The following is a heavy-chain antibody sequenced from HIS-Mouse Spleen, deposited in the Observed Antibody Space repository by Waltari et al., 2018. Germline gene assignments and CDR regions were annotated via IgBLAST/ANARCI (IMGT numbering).Heavy chain of an antibody. J-gene: IGHJ4*02. CDR2: IYSGGST. Sequence: EVQLVESGGGLVQPGGSLRLACAASGFPAISTYMSWVRQAPGKGLEWVSVIYSGGSTYYADSVKDRFTISRDNSKNTLYLQMNSLRAEDTAVYYCARDIKAAACWGQGTLVTVSS. CDR3: ARDIKAAAC. CDR1: GFPAISTY. D-gene: IGHD6-13*01. V-gene: IGHV3-66*01.